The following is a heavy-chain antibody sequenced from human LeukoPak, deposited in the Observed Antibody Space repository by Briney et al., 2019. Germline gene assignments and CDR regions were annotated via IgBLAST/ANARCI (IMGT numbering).Heavy chain of an antibody. CDR3: AAAFDDNTGYYFPLGWFDP. CDR2: IIPIFGTA. J-gene: IGHJ5*02. D-gene: IGHD3-22*01. V-gene: IGHV1-69*13. Sequence: ASVKVSCKASGGTFSSYAISWVRQAPGQGLEWMGGIIPIFGTANYAQKFQGRVTITADESTSTAYMELSSLRSEDTAVYYCAAAFDDNTGYYFPLGWFDPWGQGALVTVSS. CDR1: GGTFSSYA.